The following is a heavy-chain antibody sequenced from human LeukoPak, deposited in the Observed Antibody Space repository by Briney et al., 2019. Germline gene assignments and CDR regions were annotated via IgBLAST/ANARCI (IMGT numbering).Heavy chain of an antibody. V-gene: IGHV4-34*01. Sequence: SETLSLTCAVHGGSFSGYYWSWIRQPPGKGLEWIGEINHSGSTNYNPSLKSRVTISVDTSKNQFSLKLSSVTAADTAVYYCASSDFWSGYYFDYWGQGTLVTVSS. D-gene: IGHD3-3*01. CDR2: INHSGST. J-gene: IGHJ4*02. CDR3: ASSDFWSGYYFDY. CDR1: GGSFSGYY.